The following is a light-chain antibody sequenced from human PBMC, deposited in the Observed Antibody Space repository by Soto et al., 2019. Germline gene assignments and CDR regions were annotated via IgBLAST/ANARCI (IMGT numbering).Light chain of an antibody. CDR3: CSYAGSRNFV. J-gene: IGLJ2*01. CDR2: EGT. V-gene: IGLV2-23*03. CDR1: ISDVGSYNL. Sequence: QSVLTQPASVSGSPGQSITISCTGTISDVGSYNLVSWYQQYPGKAPKLLIYEGTERPSGLSNRFSGSKSANTASLTISGLQAEDEADYYCCSYAGSRNFVFGGGTKVTVL.